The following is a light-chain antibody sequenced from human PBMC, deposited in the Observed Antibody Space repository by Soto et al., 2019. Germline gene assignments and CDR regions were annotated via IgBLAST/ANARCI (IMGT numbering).Light chain of an antibody. CDR2: AAS. J-gene: IGKJ5*01. CDR1: QGISSY. CDR3: QHVNSYPRT. Sequence: DIQLTQSPSFLSASVGDRVTITCRASQGISSYLAWYQQKPGKAPDLLIYAASILQSGVPSRFSGSGSGTEFTLTISSLQAEDFATYYCQHVNSYPRTFGQGTRLEIK. V-gene: IGKV1-9*01.